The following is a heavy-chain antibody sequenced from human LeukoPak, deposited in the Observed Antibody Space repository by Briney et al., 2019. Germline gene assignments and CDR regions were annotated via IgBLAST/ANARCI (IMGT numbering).Heavy chain of an antibody. D-gene: IGHD2-2*01. V-gene: IGHV4-59*01. CDR3: ARDLGYCSSSRCYAWFDP. J-gene: IGHJ5*02. CDR2: IYYSGST. Sequence: TSETLSLTCTVSGGSISNYYWSWIRKPPGKGLEWIGYIYYSGSTNYNPSLKSRVTISVDTSKNQLSLKLNSVTAAETAVYYCARDLGYCSSSRCYAWFDPWGQGTLVTVSS. CDR1: GGSISNYY.